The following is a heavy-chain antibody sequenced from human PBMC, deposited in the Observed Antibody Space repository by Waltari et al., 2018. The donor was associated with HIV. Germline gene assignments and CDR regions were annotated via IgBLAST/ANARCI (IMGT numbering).Heavy chain of an antibody. J-gene: IGHJ6*02. CDR1: GFHFRNTW. Sequence: EVILVESGGGLAQPGGSLRLSCTASGFHFRNTWMSWVRQAPGKGLEWVANIKDDGTEAYYLDSVKGRFTISRDNAKDSLSLQMNSLRAEDTAVYYCARGTPLYGLDVWGQGTTVTASS. V-gene: IGHV3-7*01. D-gene: IGHD2-15*01. CDR2: IKDDGTEA. CDR3: ARGTPLYGLDV.